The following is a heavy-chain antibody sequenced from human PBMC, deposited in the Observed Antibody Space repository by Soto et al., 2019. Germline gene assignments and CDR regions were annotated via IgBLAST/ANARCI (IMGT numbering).Heavy chain of an antibody. CDR3: TTGTHYYDSSGYPYYFDY. Sequence: GGSLRLSCAASGFTFSNAWMNWVRQAPGKGLEWVGRIKSKTDGGTTDYAAPVKGRFTISRDDSKNTLYLQMNSLKTEDTAVYYCTTGTHYYDSSGYPYYFDYWGQGTLVTAYS. J-gene: IGHJ4*02. CDR2: IKSKTDGGTT. D-gene: IGHD3-22*01. V-gene: IGHV3-15*07. CDR1: GFTFSNAW.